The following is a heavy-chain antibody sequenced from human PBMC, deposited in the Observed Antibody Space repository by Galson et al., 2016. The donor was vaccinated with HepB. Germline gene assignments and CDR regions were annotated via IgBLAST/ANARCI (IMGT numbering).Heavy chain of an antibody. V-gene: IGHV3-30*14. CDR2: VSGDGSKR. D-gene: IGHD3-16*01. CDR3: ARNDDQGVGGNHGMDV. J-gene: IGHJ6*02. Sequence: SLRLSCAGSGFTFSSHALHWVRQAPGKGLEWVAIVSGDGSKRDYADSVRGRCTISRDHSKNTLYLQMTSLRPEDSAVYFCARNDDQGVGGNHGMDVWGQGTTVTVSS. CDR1: GFTFSSHA.